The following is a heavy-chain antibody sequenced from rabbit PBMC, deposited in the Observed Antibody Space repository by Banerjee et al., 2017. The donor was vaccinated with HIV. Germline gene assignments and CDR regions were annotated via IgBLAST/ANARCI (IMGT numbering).Heavy chain of an antibody. Sequence: QLKESGGDLVKPGASLTLTCTASGFTISSSYYMCWVRQAPGKGLELIACIYTSTNSTWYANWVNGRFTISSSTSLNSVDLKMTSLTAADTATYFCARATSSPYLWGPGTLVTVS. CDR1: GFTISSSYY. J-gene: IGHJ4*01. CDR2: IYTSTNST. D-gene: IGHD1-1*01. CDR3: ARATSSPYL. V-gene: IGHV1S43*01.